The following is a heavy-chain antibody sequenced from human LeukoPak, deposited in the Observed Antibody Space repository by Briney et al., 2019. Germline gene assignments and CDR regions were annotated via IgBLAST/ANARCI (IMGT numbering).Heavy chain of an antibody. Sequence: SETLSLTCAVYGGSFSGYYWSWIRQPPGKGLEWIGEINHSGSTNYSPSLKSRVTISVDTSKNQFSLKLSSVTAADTAVYYCARGGYYDSSGFTNWFDPWGQGTLVTVSS. CDR2: INHSGST. CDR1: GGSFSGYY. D-gene: IGHD3-22*01. CDR3: ARGGYYDSSGFTNWFDP. V-gene: IGHV4-34*01. J-gene: IGHJ5*02.